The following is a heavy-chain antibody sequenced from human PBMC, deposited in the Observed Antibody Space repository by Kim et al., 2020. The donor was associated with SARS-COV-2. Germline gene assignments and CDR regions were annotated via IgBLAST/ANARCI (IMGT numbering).Heavy chain of an antibody. D-gene: IGHD6-13*01. CDR1: GFTFSSYG. J-gene: IGHJ4*02. CDR3: ARGTAAGDY. V-gene: IGHV3-33*01. Sequence: GGSLRLSCAASGFTFSSYGMHWVRQAPGKGLEWVAVIWYDGSNKYYADSVKGRFTISRDNSKNTLYLQMNSLRAEDTAVYYCARGTAAGDYWGQGTLVTVSS. CDR2: IWYDGSNK.